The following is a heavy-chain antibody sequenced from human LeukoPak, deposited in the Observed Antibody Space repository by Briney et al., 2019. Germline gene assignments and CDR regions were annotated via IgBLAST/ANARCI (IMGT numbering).Heavy chain of an antibody. J-gene: IGHJ4*02. D-gene: IGHD2-15*01. CDR1: GHTFTSYW. V-gene: IGHV5-51*01. CDR2: IYPGDSDT. CDR3: ARLAGSGGSCYRCFDY. Sequence: GESLKISCKGSGHTFTSYWIGWVRRMPGKGLEWMGIIYPGDSDTRYSPSFQGQVAISADKSISTAYLQWSSLEASDTAMYYCARLAGSGGSCYRCFDYWGQGTLVTVSS.